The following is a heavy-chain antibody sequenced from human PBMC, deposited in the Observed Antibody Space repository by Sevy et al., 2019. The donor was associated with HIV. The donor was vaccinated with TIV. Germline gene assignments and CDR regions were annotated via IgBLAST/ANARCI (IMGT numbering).Heavy chain of an antibody. Sequence: GESLKISCAASGFTFSNAWMSWVRQAPGKGLEWVGRIKSKTEGATRDFAAPVKGRLLIPRDDSRNTVYLQMNSLKPEDTAVYYCTAGVGASDFDYWGQGTLVPVSS. CDR1: GFTFSNAW. V-gene: IGHV3-15*01. CDR3: TAGVGASDFDY. J-gene: IGHJ4*02. CDR2: IKSKTEGATR. D-gene: IGHD1-26*01.